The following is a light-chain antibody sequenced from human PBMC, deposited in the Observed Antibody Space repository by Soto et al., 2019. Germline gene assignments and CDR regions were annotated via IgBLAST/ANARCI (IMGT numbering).Light chain of an antibody. Sequence: QSVLTQPPSASGSPGQSVTISCTGTSSDVGGYNYVSWYQQHPGKAPKLMISEVSKRPSGVPDRFSGSNSGNTASLTVSGLHAEEEDDYYCSSFAGNNNLVFGGGTKLTVL. CDR2: EVS. V-gene: IGLV2-8*01. J-gene: IGLJ2*01. CDR1: SSDVGGYNY. CDR3: SSFAGNNNLV.